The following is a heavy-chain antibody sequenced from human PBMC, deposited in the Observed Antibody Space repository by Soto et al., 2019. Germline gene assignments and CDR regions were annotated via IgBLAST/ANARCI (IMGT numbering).Heavy chain of an antibody. CDR3: ARRGAIAVAGTGYDY. CDR2: IYHSGST. CDR1: GGSISSSNW. Sequence: SETLSLTCAVSGGSISSSNWWSWVRQPPGKGLEWIGEIYHSGSTNYNPSLKSRVTISVDKSKNQFSLKLSSVTAADTAVYYCARRGAIAVAGTGYDYWGQGTLVTVSS. J-gene: IGHJ4*02. V-gene: IGHV4-4*02. D-gene: IGHD6-19*01.